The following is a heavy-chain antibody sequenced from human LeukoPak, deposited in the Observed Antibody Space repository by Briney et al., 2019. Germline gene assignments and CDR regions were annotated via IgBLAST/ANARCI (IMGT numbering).Heavy chain of an antibody. CDR1: GVTFNSYA. D-gene: IGHD4-17*01. Sequence: PGGCLRVSSAASGVTFNSYAMSWVRQGPGKGLGGGSSVSSSGGSTYYVDAVKGRFTISRDNSKNPLYLQMNSLRAEDTAVYYCAERPMPRVTTGGFDFWGQGTLVTVSS. V-gene: IGHV3-23*01. CDR2: VSSSGGST. J-gene: IGHJ4*02. CDR3: AERPMPRVTTGGFDF.